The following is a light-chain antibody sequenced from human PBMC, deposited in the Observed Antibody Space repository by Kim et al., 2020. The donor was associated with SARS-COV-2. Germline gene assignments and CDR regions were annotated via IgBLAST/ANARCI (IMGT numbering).Light chain of an antibody. Sequence: QSALTQPASVSGSPGQSITISCTGASSDVGSYNYVYWYQQHPGKAPKLMIYDVSKRPSGVSNRFSGSKSGNTSSLTISGLQAEDEADYYCSSYTSSSTLPVVFGGGTQLTVL. J-gene: IGLJ2*01. V-gene: IGLV2-14*03. CDR3: SSYTSSSTLPVV. CDR1: SSDVGSYNY. CDR2: DVS.